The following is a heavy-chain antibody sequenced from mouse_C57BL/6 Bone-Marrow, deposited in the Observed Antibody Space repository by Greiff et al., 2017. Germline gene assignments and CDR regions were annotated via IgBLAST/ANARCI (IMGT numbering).Heavy chain of an antibody. CDR3: TTGNFDD. Sequence: VQLQQSGAELVRPGASVKLSCTASGFNIKDDYMHWVKQRPEQGLEWIGWIDPGNGDTEYASKFQGKATITADTSSNTAYLQLSRLTSEDTAVYFCTTGNFDDWGQGTTLTVSS. J-gene: IGHJ2*01. CDR1: GFNIKDDY. CDR2: IDPGNGDT. V-gene: IGHV14-4*01.